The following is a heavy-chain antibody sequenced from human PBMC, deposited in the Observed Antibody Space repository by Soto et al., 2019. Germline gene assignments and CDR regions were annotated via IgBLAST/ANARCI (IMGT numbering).Heavy chain of an antibody. CDR1: GFSLSTSGVG. J-gene: IGHJ4*01. D-gene: IGHD3-3*01. CDR3: ALSITLCGDVDY. V-gene: IGHV2-5*02. Sequence: QMTLKESGTTLVKPTQTLTLTCTFSGFSLSTSGVGVGWIRQPPGKALEWLALIYWDDDKRYRPSLKSRLTITKDTYKNQVVLKMTNMVPVDTATYYCALSITLCGDVDYWGQGTLVTVSS. CDR2: IYWDDDK.